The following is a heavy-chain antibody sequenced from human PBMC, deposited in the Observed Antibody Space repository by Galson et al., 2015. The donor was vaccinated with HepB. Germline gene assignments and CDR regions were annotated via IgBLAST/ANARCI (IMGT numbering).Heavy chain of an antibody. CDR1: GFSLNSREPR. CDR3: VRIGPAAVDS. D-gene: IGHD6-13*01. J-gene: IGHJ5*02. CDR2: IGWDNKK. Sequence: PALVKPTQTLTLTCTFSGFSLNSREPRVSWIRQPPGKALEWLARIGWDNKKFYSASLKTRLPISKDTSKNQVVLTLTNVDPVDTATYYCVRIGPAAVDSWGLGTLVTVSS. V-gene: IGHV2-70*04.